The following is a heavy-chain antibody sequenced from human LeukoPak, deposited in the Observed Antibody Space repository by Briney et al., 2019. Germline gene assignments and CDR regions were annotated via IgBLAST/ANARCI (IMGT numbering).Heavy chain of an antibody. J-gene: IGHJ5*02. CDR2: IYPGDSDT. D-gene: IGHD2-2*01. V-gene: IGHV5-51*01. Sequence: GESLKISCKGSGYSFTSYWIGWVRQMPGKGLEWMGIIYPGDSDTRYSPSFQGQVTISADESISTAYLQWSSLKASDTAMYYCARLDGGIVVVPAAGEFHPWGQGTLVTVSS. CDR1: GYSFTSYW. CDR3: ARLDGGIVVVPAAGEFHP.